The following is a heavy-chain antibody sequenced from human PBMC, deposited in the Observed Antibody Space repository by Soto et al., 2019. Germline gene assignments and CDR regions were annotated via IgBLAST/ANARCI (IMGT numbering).Heavy chain of an antibody. J-gene: IGHJ4*02. V-gene: IGHV2-5*02. CDR1: GFSLSTSGVS. CDR2: IYWDDSK. CDR3: AHKGPEDWPLDY. Sequence: QITLKESGPPLVRPTQTLTLTCAFSGFSLSTSGVSVGWIRQPPGKALEWLAVIYWDDSKHYSPSLRSRLTITKDTSKNQVVLTMTNMDPMDTGTYYCAHKGPEDWPLDYWGQGTLVTVSS. D-gene: IGHD3-9*01.